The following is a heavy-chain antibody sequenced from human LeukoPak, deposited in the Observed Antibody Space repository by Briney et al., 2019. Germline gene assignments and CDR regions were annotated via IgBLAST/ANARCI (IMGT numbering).Heavy chain of an antibody. CDR3: ARGRRVPAAMGNWFDP. J-gene: IGHJ5*02. CDR1: GFTFSSYW. D-gene: IGHD2-2*01. Sequence: PGGALRLSCTASGFTFSSYWMSWVRQAPGEGLEWVANINQDASEKYYVDSVKGRFTISRDNAKNSLYLQMNSLRAEDTAVYYCARGRRVPAAMGNWFDPCGQGTLVTVSS. CDR2: INQDASEK. V-gene: IGHV3-7*01.